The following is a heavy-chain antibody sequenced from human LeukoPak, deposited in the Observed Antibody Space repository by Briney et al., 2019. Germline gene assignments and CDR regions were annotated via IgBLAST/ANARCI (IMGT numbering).Heavy chain of an antibody. V-gene: IGHV4-59*01. J-gene: IGHJ4*02. Sequence: PSETLSLTCTVSGGSISSYYWSWIRQPPGKGLEWIGYIYYSGSTNYNPSLKSRVAISVDTSRNQFSLKLSSVTAAGTAVYYCARGRYSSGYLNFDSWGQGTLVTVSS. CDR1: GGSISSYY. D-gene: IGHD3-22*01. CDR2: IYYSGST. CDR3: ARGRYSSGYLNFDS.